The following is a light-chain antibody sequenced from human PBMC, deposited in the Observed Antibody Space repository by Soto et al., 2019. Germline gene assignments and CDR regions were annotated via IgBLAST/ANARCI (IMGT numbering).Light chain of an antibody. Sequence: EILLTQSPGTLSLSPGERTTLXXRASQSVSNNYLAWYQQKPGQAPXLPIYGASNRATGIPDRFSGSGSGTDFTLTISRLEPEDFAVYYCQQYGSSGTFGQGTKVDIK. V-gene: IGKV3-20*01. CDR1: QSVSNNY. CDR2: GAS. CDR3: QQYGSSGT. J-gene: IGKJ1*01.